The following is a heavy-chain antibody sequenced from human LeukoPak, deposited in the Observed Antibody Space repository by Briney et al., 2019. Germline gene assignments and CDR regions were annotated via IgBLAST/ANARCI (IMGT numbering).Heavy chain of an antibody. V-gene: IGHV3-30-3*01. Sequence: GRSLRLSCAASGFTFSSYAMHWVRQAPGKGLEWVAVISYDGSNKYYADSVKGRFTISRDNSKNTLYLQMNSPRAEDTAVYYCARGGYSYGPYFDYWGQGTLVTVSS. J-gene: IGHJ4*02. CDR2: ISYDGSNK. CDR3: ARGGYSYGPYFDY. CDR1: GFTFSSYA. D-gene: IGHD5-18*01.